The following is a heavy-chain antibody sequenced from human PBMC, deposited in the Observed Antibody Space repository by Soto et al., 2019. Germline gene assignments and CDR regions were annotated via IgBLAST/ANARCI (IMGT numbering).Heavy chain of an antibody. CDR1: GGSISSGDYY. Sequence: QVQLQESGPGLVKPSQTLSLTCTVSGGSISSGDYYWSWIRQPPGKGLEWIGYIYYSGSTYYNPSLKSRVTISVDTSKNHFSLKLNALTAADTAVYYCATHRGYCSGGSCYGGWFDPWGQGTLVTVSS. D-gene: IGHD2-15*01. V-gene: IGHV4-30-4*01. J-gene: IGHJ5*02. CDR3: ATHRGYCSGGSCYGGWFDP. CDR2: IYYSGST.